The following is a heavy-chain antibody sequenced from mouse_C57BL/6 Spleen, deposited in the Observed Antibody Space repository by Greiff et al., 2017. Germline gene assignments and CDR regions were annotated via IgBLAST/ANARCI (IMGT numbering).Heavy chain of an antibody. D-gene: IGHD1-1*01. CDR1: GYTFTSYW. CDR2: IDPSDSET. V-gene: IGHV1-52*01. J-gene: IGHJ1*03. CDR3: ARGGLRRYFEV. Sequence: QVQLQQPGAELVRPGSSVKLSCKASGYTFTSYWMHWVKQRPIQGLEWIGNIDPSDSETHYNQKFKDKATLTVDKSSSTAYMQLSSLTSEDSAVYYCARGGLRRYFEVGGTGTTGTVSS.